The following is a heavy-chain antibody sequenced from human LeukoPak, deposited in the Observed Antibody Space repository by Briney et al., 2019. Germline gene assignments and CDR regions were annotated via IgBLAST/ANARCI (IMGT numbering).Heavy chain of an antibody. CDR1: GFTFNRYW. J-gene: IGHJ3*02. CDR2: IITDGSST. V-gene: IGHV3-74*01. Sequence: GGSLRLSWAASGFTFNRYWMHWVRQAPGKGLVWVSRIITDGSSTNYADSVKGRFTISRDNAKNTLYLQMNSLRAEDTAVYYCAREDVDITVATSGAFDIWGQGTMVPVSS. CDR3: AREDVDITVATSGAFDI. D-gene: IGHD6-19*01.